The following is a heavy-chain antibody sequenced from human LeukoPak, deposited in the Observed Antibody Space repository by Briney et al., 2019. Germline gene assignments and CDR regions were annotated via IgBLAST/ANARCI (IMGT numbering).Heavy chain of an antibody. CDR3: ARERSSSGGHNWFDP. D-gene: IGHD4-23*01. CDR2: IYYYGVT. J-gene: IGHJ5*02. CDR1: GGYIITSGHY. V-gene: IGHV4-39*07. Sequence: SETLSLTCTVSGGYIITSGHYWGWLRQPPGKGLEWIGSIYYYGVTSTNPFFRSRMSISVDTSKNQFYLNLTSVTAADAAVYYCARERSSSGGHNWFDPWGQGTLVTVSS.